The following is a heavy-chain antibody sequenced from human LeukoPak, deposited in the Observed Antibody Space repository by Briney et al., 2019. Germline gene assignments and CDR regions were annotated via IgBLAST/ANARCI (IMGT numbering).Heavy chain of an antibody. Sequence: GASVKVSCKASGGTFSSYAISWVRQAPGQGLEWMGWINPNSGGTNYAQKFQGRVTMTRNTSISTAYMELSSLRSEDTAVYYCARGPEYYYDSSGYDNWFDPWGQGTLVTVSS. CDR3: ARGPEYYYDSSGYDNWFDP. CDR1: GGTFSSYA. J-gene: IGHJ5*02. D-gene: IGHD3-22*01. V-gene: IGHV1-2*02. CDR2: INPNSGGT.